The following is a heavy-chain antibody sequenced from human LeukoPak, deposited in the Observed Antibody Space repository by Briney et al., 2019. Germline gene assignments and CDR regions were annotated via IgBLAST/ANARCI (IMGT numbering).Heavy chain of an antibody. V-gene: IGHV1-2*06. Sequence: ASVTVSCKASGYSFTAYYMHWVRQAPGQGLEWMGRINPNSGDTNYAQKFQGRVTMTRDTPISTAYMELSRLRSDDTAVYYCVRGDFWGIDYWGQGTLVTVSS. CDR3: VRGDFWGIDY. CDR2: INPNSGDT. D-gene: IGHD3-3*01. J-gene: IGHJ4*02. CDR1: GYSFTAYY.